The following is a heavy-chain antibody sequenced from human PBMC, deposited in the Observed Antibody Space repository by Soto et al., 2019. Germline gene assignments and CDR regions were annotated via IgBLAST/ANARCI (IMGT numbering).Heavy chain of an antibody. J-gene: IGHJ4*02. D-gene: IGHD6-6*01. CDR1: CGSFSGYY. Sequence: SETLSLTCAVYCGSFSGYYWSWIRQPPGKGLEWIGEINRSGSTNYNPSLKSRVTMPVDTSKNQFSLKLSSVTAADTAVYYCARTSRFDCWGQGTLVTVSS. CDR3: ARTSRFDC. V-gene: IGHV4-34*01. CDR2: INRSGST.